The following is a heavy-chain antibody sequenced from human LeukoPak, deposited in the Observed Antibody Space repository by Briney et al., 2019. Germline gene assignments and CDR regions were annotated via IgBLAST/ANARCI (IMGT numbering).Heavy chain of an antibody. CDR2: SCFYNGNT. V-gene: IGHV1-18*01. Sequence: ASVQVSCKASGYIFTSYGLSWVRQAPGRGLEWVGWSCFYNGNTNFAQMLQGRVTMTTDTSTSTAYMELRSLRSDDTAVYYCARYSDSWSGYRKENYFDHWGQGTLVTVSS. CDR3: ARYSDSWSGYRKENYFDH. J-gene: IGHJ4*02. D-gene: IGHD3-3*01. CDR1: GYIFTSYG.